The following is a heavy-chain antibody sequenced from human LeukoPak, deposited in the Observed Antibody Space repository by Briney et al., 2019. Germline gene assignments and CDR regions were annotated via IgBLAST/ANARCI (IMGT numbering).Heavy chain of an antibody. CDR3: AKEYGSGSYYINYYYGMDV. CDR2: ISGSGGST. J-gene: IGHJ6*02. CDR1: GFTFSSYA. Sequence: GGSLRLSCAASGFTFSSYAMSWVRQAPGEGLEWVSAISGSGGSTYYADSVKGRFTISRGNSKNTLYLQMNSLRAEDTAVYYCAKEYGSGSYYINYYYGMDVWGQGTTVTVSS. V-gene: IGHV3-23*01. D-gene: IGHD3-10*01.